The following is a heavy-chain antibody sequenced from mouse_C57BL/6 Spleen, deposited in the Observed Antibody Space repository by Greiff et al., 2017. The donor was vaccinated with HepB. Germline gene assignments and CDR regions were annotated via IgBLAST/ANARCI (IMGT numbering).Heavy chain of an antibody. CDR1: GYTFTDYY. CDR3: ARGGLYGSRGIYAMDY. CDR2: IYPGSGNT. Sequence: QVQLQQSGAELVRPGASVKLSCKASGYTFTDYYINWVKQRPGQGLEWIARIYPGSGNTYYNEKFKGKATLTAEKSSSTAYMQLSSLTSEDSAVYFCARGGLYGSRGIYAMDYWGQGTSVTVSS. D-gene: IGHD1-1*01. V-gene: IGHV1-76*01. J-gene: IGHJ4*01.